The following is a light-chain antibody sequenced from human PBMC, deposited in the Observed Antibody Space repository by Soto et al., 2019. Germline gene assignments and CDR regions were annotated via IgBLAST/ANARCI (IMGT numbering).Light chain of an antibody. Sequence: DIQMTQSPSSLSASVGDRVTITCQASQDISNYLNWYQQKPGKAPKLLIYDASNLKTGVPSRFSGSGSGTDVTFTISSLQPEDIATYYCQQYDNPNLTVTFGGGTKVEIK. CDR3: QQYDNPNLTVT. J-gene: IGKJ4*01. CDR1: QDISNY. CDR2: DAS. V-gene: IGKV1-33*01.